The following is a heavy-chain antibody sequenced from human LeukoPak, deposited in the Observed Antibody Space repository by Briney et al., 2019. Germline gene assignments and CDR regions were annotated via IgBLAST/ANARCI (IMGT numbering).Heavy chain of an antibody. CDR2: INPNSGGT. Sequence: ASVKVSCKASGYTFTGYYMHWVRQAPGQGLEWMGWINPNSGGTNYAQKFQGRVTMNRDTSISTAYMELSRLRSDDTAVYYCARDKQWHYYYYYYMDVWGKGTTVTVSS. D-gene: IGHD6-19*01. CDR3: ARDKQWHYYYYYYMDV. CDR1: GYTFTGYY. J-gene: IGHJ6*03. V-gene: IGHV1-2*02.